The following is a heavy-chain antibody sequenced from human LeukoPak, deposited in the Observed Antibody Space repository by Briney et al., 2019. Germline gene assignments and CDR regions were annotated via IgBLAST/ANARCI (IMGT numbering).Heavy chain of an antibody. V-gene: IGHV3-30*18. CDR2: ISYDGSNK. CDR3: AKVHYYGSGSYYTPQDLDY. D-gene: IGHD3-10*01. Sequence: GGSLGLSCAASGFTFSSYGMHWVRQAPGKGLEWVAVISYDGSNKYYADSVKGRFTISRDNSKNTLYLLMNSLRAGDTAVYYCAKVHYYGSGSYYTPQDLDYWGQGTLVTVSS. CDR1: GFTFSSYG. J-gene: IGHJ4*02.